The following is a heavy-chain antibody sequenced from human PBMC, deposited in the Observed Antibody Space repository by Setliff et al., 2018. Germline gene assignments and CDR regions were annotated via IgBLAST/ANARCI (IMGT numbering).Heavy chain of an antibody. Sequence: KPSETLSLTCNVSGGSFSTSSDYWGWIRQPPGKGLEWIGSINYSGRNYYNPSLKSRVTIFADTSKNQFSLLLNSVTAADTALYYCARQKYWSGYYGEGYYYYMDVWGKGTTVTV. V-gene: IGHV4-39*01. D-gene: IGHD3-3*01. CDR1: GGSFSTSSDY. CDR2: INYSGRN. J-gene: IGHJ6*03. CDR3: ARQKYWSGYYGEGYYYYMDV.